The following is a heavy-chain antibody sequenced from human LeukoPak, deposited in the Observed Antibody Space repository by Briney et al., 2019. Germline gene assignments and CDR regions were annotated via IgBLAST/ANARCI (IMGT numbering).Heavy chain of an antibody. CDR1: GFTFRVYE. CDR2: ISGRGDTI. CDR3: ARDADYQKNSFLFDAFDM. D-gene: IGHD2-2*01. J-gene: IGHJ3*02. V-gene: IGHV3-48*03. Sequence: GGSLRLSCAASGFTFRVYEMQWVRQAPGKGLEWVSYISGRGDTIYYADSVKGRFTISSDNAQNSLYLQMGSLRAQDTVVHYFARDADYQKNSFLFDAFDMGGLGTRVSVSS.